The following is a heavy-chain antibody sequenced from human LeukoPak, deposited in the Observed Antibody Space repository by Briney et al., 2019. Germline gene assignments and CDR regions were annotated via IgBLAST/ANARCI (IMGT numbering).Heavy chain of an antibody. D-gene: IGHD2-2*01. V-gene: IGHV3-23*01. J-gene: IGHJ6*03. CDR1: GFTFSSYG. Sequence: GGSLRLSCAASGFTFSSYGMSWVRQTPGKGLEWVSAISGSGSSTYYADSVKGRFAISRDKSKNTLYLQMNSLRAEDTAVYYCAKDSTSSLLYYYYMDVWGKGTTVTVSS. CDR3: AKDSTSSLLYYYYMDV. CDR2: ISGSGSST.